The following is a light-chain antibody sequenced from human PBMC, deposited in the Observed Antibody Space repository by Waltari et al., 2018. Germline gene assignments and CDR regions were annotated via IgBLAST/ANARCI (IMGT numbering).Light chain of an antibody. CDR1: QSVSRA. J-gene: IGKJ1*01. V-gene: IGKV3-20*01. CDR2: DAS. CDR3: QKYERLPAT. Sequence: EIVLTQSPGTLSLSPGETATLSCRASQSVSRALVWYQQKPGQAPRLLIYDASRRAPGIPDRCSGSGSGTDFSLTISRLEPEDFAVYYCQKYERLPATFGQGTKVEIK.